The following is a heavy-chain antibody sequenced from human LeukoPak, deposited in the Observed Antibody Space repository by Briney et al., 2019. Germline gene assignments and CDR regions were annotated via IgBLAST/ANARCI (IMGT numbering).Heavy chain of an antibody. J-gene: IGHJ4*02. D-gene: IGHD6-6*01. CDR3: ARSSRLTFDY. CDR1: GFTFNTYS. V-gene: IGHV3-48*01. Sequence: GGSLRLSCAASGFTFNTYSMNWVRQAPGKGLEWVSYISSSSSTIHYADSVKGRFTISRDNAKNSLYLQMNSLRAEDTAVYYCARSSRLTFDYWGQGTLVTVSS. CDR2: ISSSSSTI.